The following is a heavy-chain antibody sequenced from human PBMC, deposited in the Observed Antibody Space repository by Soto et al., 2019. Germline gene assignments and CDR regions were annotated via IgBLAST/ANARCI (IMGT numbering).Heavy chain of an antibody. CDR3: ARVATRLQSLEVLEY. CDR2: LSFDGTAE. D-gene: IGHD1-1*01. Sequence: QVQLVESGGGVVQPGTSLRLSCKASGFIFRDYLIHWVRQAPGKGLEWLAVLSFDGTAEYYADSTRGRFTISRDIPKSTTYLVINNVRPEYTTMYYCARVATRLQSLEVLEYWGQGTLVTVPS. V-gene: IGHV3-30*03. J-gene: IGHJ4*02. CDR1: GFIFRDYL.